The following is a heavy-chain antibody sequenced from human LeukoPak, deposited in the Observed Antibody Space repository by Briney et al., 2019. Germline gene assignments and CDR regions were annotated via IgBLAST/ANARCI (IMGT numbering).Heavy chain of an antibody. V-gene: IGHV3-9*01. CDR1: GFTFDDYA. J-gene: IGHJ3*02. CDR3: AKDYKQWLVLGTFDI. D-gene: IGHD6-19*01. CDR2: ISWNSGSI. Sequence: HPGRSLRLSCAASGFTFDDYAMHWVRQAPGKGLEWVSGISWNSGSIGYADSVKGRFTISRDNAKNSLYLQMNSLRAEDTALYYCAKDYKQWLVLGTFDIWGQGTMVTVSS.